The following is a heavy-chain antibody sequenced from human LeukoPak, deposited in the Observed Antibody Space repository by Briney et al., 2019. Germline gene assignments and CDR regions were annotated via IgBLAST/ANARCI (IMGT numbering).Heavy chain of an antibody. CDR3: ARSAIAAAGEWAFDI. Sequence: GGSLRLSCAASGFTFCSYAMHWVRQAPGKGLEWVAVISYDGSNKYYADSVKGRFTISRDNSKNTLYLQMNSLRAEDTAVYYCARSAIAAAGEWAFDIWGQGTMVTVSS. V-gene: IGHV3-30*01. D-gene: IGHD6-13*01. CDR2: ISYDGSNK. J-gene: IGHJ3*02. CDR1: GFTFCSYA.